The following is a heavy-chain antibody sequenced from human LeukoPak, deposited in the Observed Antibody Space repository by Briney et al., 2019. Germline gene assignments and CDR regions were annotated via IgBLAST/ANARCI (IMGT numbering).Heavy chain of an antibody. D-gene: IGHD4/OR15-4a*01. V-gene: IGHV4-39*01. CDR2: IYYSGST. J-gene: IGHJ4*02. CDR3: ARRYGGNLSLDY. Sequence: SETLSLTGTVSGGSISSSSYYWGWIRQPPGKGLEWIGSIYYSGSTYYNPSLKSRVTISVDTSKNQFSLKLSSVTAADTAVYYCARRYGGNLSLDYWGQGTLVTVSS. CDR1: GGSISSSSYY.